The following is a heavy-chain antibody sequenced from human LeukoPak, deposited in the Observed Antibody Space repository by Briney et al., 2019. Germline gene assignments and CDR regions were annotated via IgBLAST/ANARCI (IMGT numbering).Heavy chain of an antibody. Sequence: GGSLRLSCAASGFTFSNYAFHWVRQPPGKGLEWAAVISYEGSVTYYADSVKGRFTISRDNSKNTLDLQMSSLRVEDTAVYYCVRDRAPWGGALGGAKGMDVWGEGTTVTVSS. V-gene: IGHV3-30*04. CDR3: VRDRAPWGGALGGAKGMDV. CDR1: GFTFSNYA. J-gene: IGHJ6*04. D-gene: IGHD3-10*01. CDR2: ISYEGSVT.